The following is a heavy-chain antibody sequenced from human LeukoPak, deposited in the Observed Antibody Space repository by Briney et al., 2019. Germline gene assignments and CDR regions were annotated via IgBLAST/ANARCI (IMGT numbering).Heavy chain of an antibody. D-gene: IGHD2-15*01. J-gene: IGHJ6*02. V-gene: IGHV5-51*01. Sequence: GESLKISCKGSGYSFTSYWIGWVRQMPGKGLEWMGIIYPGGSDTRYSPSFQGQVTISADKSISTAYLQWSSLKASDTAMYYCARGYCSGGSCSRYYYYYGMDVWGQGTTVTVSS. CDR2: IYPGGSDT. CDR3: ARGYCSGGSCSRYYYYYGMDV. CDR1: GYSFTSYW.